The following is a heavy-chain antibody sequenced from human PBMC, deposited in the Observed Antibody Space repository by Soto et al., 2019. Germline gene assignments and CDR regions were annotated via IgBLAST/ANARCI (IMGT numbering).Heavy chain of an antibody. Sequence: GGSLRLSCAASGFTFSSYGMHWVRQAPGKGLEWVAVISYDGSNKYYADSVKGRFTISRDNSKNTLYLQMNSLRAEDTAVYYCARDTLPGSTIAAAGSRWPGAFDPWGQGTLVTVSS. CDR2: ISYDGSNK. CDR1: GFTFSSYG. J-gene: IGHJ5*02. D-gene: IGHD6-13*01. CDR3: ARDTLPGSTIAAAGSRWPGAFDP. V-gene: IGHV3-30*03.